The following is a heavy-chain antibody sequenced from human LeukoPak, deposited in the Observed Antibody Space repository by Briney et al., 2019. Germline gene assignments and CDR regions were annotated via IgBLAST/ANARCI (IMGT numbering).Heavy chain of an antibody. D-gene: IGHD4-17*01. J-gene: IGHJ3*02. CDR3: ARDFRYGDHSSYAFDI. Sequence: SETLSLTCTVSGGSISSYYWSWIRQPPGKGLEWIGYIYYSGSTNYNPSLKSRVTISVDTSKNQFSLKLSSVTAADTAVYYCARDFRYGDHSSYAFDIWGQGTMVTVSS. V-gene: IGHV4-59*01. CDR1: GGSISSYY. CDR2: IYYSGST.